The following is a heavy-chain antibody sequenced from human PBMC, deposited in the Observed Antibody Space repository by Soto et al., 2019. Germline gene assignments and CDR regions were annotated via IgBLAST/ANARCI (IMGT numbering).Heavy chain of an antibody. CDR1: GYTFTSYG. V-gene: IGHV1-18*03. CDR3: ARDRIVVVVAGWFDP. D-gene: IGHD2-15*01. J-gene: IGHJ5*02. CDR2: ISAYNGNT. Sequence: GASVKVSCKASGYTFTSYGISWVRQAPGQGLEWMGWISAYNGNTNYAQKLQGRVTMTTDTSTGTAYMELRSLRSDDMAVYYCARDRIVVVVAGWFDPWGQGTLVTVSS.